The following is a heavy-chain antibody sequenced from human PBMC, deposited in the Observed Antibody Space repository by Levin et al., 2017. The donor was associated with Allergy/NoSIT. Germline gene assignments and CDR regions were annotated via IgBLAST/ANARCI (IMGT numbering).Heavy chain of an antibody. CDR2: ISGSGGST. CDR1: GFTFSSYA. D-gene: IGHD3-22*01. Sequence: GGSLRLSCAASGFTFSSYAMSWVRQAPGKGLEWVSAISGSGGSTYYADSVKGRFTISRDNSKNTLYLQMNSLRAEDTAVYYCAKDLYYDSSGYYFLGPSEVFDYWGQGTLVTVSS. CDR3: AKDLYYDSSGYYFLGPSEVFDY. J-gene: IGHJ4*02. V-gene: IGHV3-23*01.